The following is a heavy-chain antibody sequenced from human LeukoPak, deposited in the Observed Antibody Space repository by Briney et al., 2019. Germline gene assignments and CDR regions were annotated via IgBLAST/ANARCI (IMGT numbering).Heavy chain of an antibody. D-gene: IGHD6-19*01. CDR1: GFTFSNYW. CDR2: INTDGTVT. V-gene: IGHV3-74*01. J-gene: IGHJ4*02. Sequence: PGGSLRLSCAASGFTFSNYWMLWVRQAPGKGLESVSRINTDGTVTTYADSVKGRFTVSRDNADNTMCLQMNSVRDEDTAVYYCATQQWLAPPPDSWGQGTPVTVSS. CDR3: ATQQWLAPPPDS.